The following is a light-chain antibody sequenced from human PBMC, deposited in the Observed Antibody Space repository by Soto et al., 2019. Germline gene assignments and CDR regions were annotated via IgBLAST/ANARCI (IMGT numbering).Light chain of an antibody. CDR2: GAS. CDR1: QSVSSSY. CDR3: QQYGSSFYT. Sequence: EIVLTQSPGTLSLSPGERATLSCRASQSVSSSYLAWYQQKPGQAPRLLIYGASSRATGIPDRFSVSGSGTDFTLTISRLEPEDFAVYYCQQYGSSFYTFGQGTKLEIK. V-gene: IGKV3-20*01. J-gene: IGKJ2*01.